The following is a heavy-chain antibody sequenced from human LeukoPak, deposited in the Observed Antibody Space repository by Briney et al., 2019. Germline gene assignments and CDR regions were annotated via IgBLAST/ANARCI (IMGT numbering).Heavy chain of an antibody. Sequence: GASVKVSCKASGGTFISYAISWVRQAPGQGLEWMGRIIPILGIANYAQKFQGRVTITADKSTSTAYMELSSLRSEDTAVYYCARESHYGSGSYPYWGQGTLVTVSS. CDR1: GGTFISYA. J-gene: IGHJ4*02. CDR2: IIPILGIA. D-gene: IGHD3-10*01. V-gene: IGHV1-69*04. CDR3: ARESHYGSGSYPY.